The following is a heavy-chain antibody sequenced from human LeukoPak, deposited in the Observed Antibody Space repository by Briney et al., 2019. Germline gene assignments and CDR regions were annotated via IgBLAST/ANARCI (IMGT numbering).Heavy chain of an antibody. CDR3: ARDLGYCSGGSCYGRGFDY. J-gene: IGHJ4*02. V-gene: IGHV1-24*01. CDR1: GYTLTELS. CDR2: FDPEDDET. Sequence: ASVKVSCKVSGYTLTELSMHWVRQAPGKGLEWMGGFDPEDDETIYSQKFQGRVTITADESTSTAYMELSSLRSEDTAVYYCARDLGYCSGGSCYGRGFDYWGQGTLVTVSS. D-gene: IGHD2-15*01.